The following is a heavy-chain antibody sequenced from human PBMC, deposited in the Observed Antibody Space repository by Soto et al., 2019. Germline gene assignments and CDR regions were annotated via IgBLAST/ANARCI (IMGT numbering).Heavy chain of an antibody. CDR1: GFTFSSYA. CDR2: ISGSGGST. J-gene: IGHJ3*02. Sequence: GGSLRLSCAASGFTFSSYAMSWVRQAPGKGLEWVSAISGSGGSTYYADSVKGRFTISRDNSKNTLYLQMNSLRAEDTAVYYCAKDARGPAAMFNRDAFDIWGQGTMVTVSS. V-gene: IGHV3-23*01. D-gene: IGHD2-2*01. CDR3: AKDARGPAAMFNRDAFDI.